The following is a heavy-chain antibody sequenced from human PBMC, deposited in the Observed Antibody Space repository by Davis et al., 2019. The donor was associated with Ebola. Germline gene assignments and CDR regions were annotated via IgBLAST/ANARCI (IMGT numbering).Heavy chain of an antibody. D-gene: IGHD5-24*01. Sequence: PGGSLRLSCAASGFTFSPYWMHWVRQAPGKGLMWVSRINSDGSTITYADSAKGRFTISRDNAKNTLFLRMSSLRAEDTAVYYCAGGAMATTNWGQGTLVTVSS. V-gene: IGHV3-74*01. J-gene: IGHJ4*02. CDR2: INSDGSTI. CDR3: AGGAMATTN. CDR1: GFTFSPYW.